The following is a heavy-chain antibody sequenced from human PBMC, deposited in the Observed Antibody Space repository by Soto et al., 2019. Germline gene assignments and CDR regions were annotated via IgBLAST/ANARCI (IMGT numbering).Heavy chain of an antibody. CDR2: IHYRGRT. CDR3: ARCRDAFGFDT. V-gene: IGHV4-31*03. D-gene: IGHD2-15*01. J-gene: IGHJ4*02. Sequence: SETLSLTSNVSGGSINSGGYYRGWIRQHPGKGLEWIGYIHYRGRTSYNPSLKSRGSISLDTSGHHFSLKLTSVTVADTAVYYCARCRDAFGFDTWGQGILVTVS. CDR1: GGSINSGGYY.